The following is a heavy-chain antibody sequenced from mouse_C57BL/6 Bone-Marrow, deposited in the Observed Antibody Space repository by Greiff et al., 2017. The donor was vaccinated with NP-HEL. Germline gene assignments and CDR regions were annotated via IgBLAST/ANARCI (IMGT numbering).Heavy chain of an antibody. CDR3: AKIYYPLGGYCDV. CDR2: ISSGSSTI. V-gene: IGHV5-17*01. Sequence: EVQRVESGGGLVKPGGSLKLSCAASGFTFSDYGMHWVRQAPEKGLEWVAYISSGSSTIYYADTVKGRFTISRDNAKNTLFLQMTSLRSEDTAMYYCAKIYYPLGGYCDVWGTGTTVTV. J-gene: IGHJ1*03. D-gene: IGHD2-1*01. CDR1: GFTFSDYG.